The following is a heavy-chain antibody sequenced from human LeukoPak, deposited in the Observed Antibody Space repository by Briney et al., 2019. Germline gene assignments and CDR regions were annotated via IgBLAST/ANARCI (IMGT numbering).Heavy chain of an antibody. Sequence: SGTLSLTCAVSGGSISSNNWWGWVRQPPGKGLEWIGEIYHSGSPNYNPSLRSRVTISVDKSRNHFSLKLSSVTAADTAVYYCARGTYSGYDFFDYWGQGTLVTVSS. J-gene: IGHJ4*02. CDR2: IYHSGSP. CDR3: ARGTYSGYDFFDY. CDR1: GGSISSNNW. D-gene: IGHD5-12*01. V-gene: IGHV4-4*02.